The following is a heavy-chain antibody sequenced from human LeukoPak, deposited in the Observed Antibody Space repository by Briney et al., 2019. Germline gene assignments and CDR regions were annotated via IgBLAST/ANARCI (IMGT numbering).Heavy chain of an antibody. J-gene: IGHJ6*04. D-gene: IGHD3-10*02. Sequence: GTLSLTCAVSGGSISSGHWWSWVRQSLGKGLEWVSYISSSGSTIYYADSVKGRFTISRDNAKNSLYLQMNSLRAEDTAVYYCAELGITMIGGVWGKGTTVTISS. CDR3: AELGITMIGGV. CDR2: ISSSGSTI. V-gene: IGHV3-48*03. CDR1: GGSISSGHW.